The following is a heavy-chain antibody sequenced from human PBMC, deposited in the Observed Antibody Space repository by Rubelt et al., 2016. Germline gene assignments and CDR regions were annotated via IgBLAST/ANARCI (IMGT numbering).Heavy chain of an antibody. D-gene: IGHD2-2*02. CDR2: IHYSGGT. Sequence: GKGLEWIGSIHYSGGTYYNPSLKSRVTISVDTSKNQFSLKLSSVTAADTAVYHCARGAYCSTTTCYTGEGWFDPWGQGTLVTVSS. V-gene: IGHV4-39*01. J-gene: IGHJ5*02. CDR3: ARGAYCSTTTCYTGEGWFDP.